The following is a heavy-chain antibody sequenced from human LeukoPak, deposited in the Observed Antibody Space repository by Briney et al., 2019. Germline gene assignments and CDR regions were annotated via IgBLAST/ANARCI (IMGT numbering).Heavy chain of an antibody. CDR2: IIPIFGTA. J-gene: IGHJ4*02. CDR3: ARVVTGTTSFDY. Sequence: ASVKVSCKASGGTFSSYAISWVRQAPGQRLEWMGGIIPIFGTANYAQKFQGRVTITADESTSTAYMELSSLRSEDTAVYYCARVVTGTTSFDYWGQGTLVTVSS. V-gene: IGHV1-69*13. D-gene: IGHD1-7*01. CDR1: GGTFSSYA.